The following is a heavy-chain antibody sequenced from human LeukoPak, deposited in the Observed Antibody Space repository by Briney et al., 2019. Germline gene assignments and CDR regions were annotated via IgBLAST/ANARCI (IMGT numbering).Heavy chain of an antibody. CDR1: GFTFSSSW. D-gene: IGHD2/OR15-2a*01. V-gene: IGHV3-74*03. CDR3: ARGKTSQNIVTRKTYNWFDP. CDR2: IKSDGSGA. J-gene: IGHJ5*02. Sequence: GGSLRLSCAASGFTFSSSWMHWVRQAPGKGLVWVSRIKSDGSGATYADSVKGRFTISRDNAKNTLYLQMNSLRAEDTAVYYCARGKTSQNIVTRKTYNWFDPWGQGTLVTVSS.